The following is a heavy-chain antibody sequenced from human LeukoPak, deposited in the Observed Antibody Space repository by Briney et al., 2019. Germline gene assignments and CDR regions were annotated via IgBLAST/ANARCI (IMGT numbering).Heavy chain of an antibody. CDR1: GYTFTSYY. D-gene: IGHD3-22*01. CDR2: INPNSGGT. V-gene: IGHV1-2*02. Sequence: ASVKVSCKASGYTFTSYYMHWVRQAPGQGLEWMGWINPNSGGTNYAQKFQGRVTMTRDTSISTAYMELSRLRSDGTAVYYCARDTGYYYDSSGDFDYWGQGTLVTVSS. CDR3: ARDTGYYYDSSGDFDY. J-gene: IGHJ4*02.